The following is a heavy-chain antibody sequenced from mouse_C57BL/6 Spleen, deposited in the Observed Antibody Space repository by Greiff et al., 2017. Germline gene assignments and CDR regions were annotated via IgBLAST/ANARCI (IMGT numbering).Heavy chain of an antibody. CDR3: ARSGPPPRLRGFFGY. CDR2: IDPSDSYT. Sequence: QVQLQQPGAELVMPGASVKLSCKASGYTFTSYWMHWVKQRPGQGLEWIGEIDPSDSYTNYNQKFKGKSTLTVDKSSSTAYMQLSSLTSEDSAVYDCARSGPPPRLRGFFGYWGQGTTLTVSS. J-gene: IGHJ2*01. CDR1: GYTFTSYW. D-gene: IGHD3-2*02. V-gene: IGHV1-69*01.